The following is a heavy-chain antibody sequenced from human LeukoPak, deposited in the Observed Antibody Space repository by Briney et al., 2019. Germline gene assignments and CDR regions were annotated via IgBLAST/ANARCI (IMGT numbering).Heavy chain of an antibody. Sequence: SETLSLTCTVSGYSISSGYYWGWIRQPPGKGLEWIGSIYHSGSTYYNPSLKSRVTISVDTSKNQFSLKLSSVTAADTAVYYCATGSQWLVPLFDYWGQGTLVTVSS. CDR3: ATGSQWLVPLFDY. V-gene: IGHV4-38-2*02. CDR1: GYSISSGYY. J-gene: IGHJ4*02. CDR2: IYHSGST. D-gene: IGHD6-19*01.